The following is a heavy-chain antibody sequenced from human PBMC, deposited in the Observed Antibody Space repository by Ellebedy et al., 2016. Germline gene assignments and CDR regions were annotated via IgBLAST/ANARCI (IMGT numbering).Heavy chain of an antibody. CDR2: ISWNSGSI. D-gene: IGHD3-10*01. Sequence: SLKISCAASGFTFDDYAMHWVRQAPGKGLEWVSGISWNSGSIGYADSVKGRFTISRDNAKNSLYLQMNSLRAEDTALYYCAKGSYGSGSYPIDYWGQGTLVTVSS. CDR3: AKGSYGSGSYPIDY. V-gene: IGHV3-9*01. J-gene: IGHJ4*02. CDR1: GFTFDDYA.